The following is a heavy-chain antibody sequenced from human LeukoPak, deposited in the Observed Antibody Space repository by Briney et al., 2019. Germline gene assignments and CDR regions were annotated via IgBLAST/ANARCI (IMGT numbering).Heavy chain of an antibody. D-gene: IGHD3-16*01. CDR2: VFSGGST. CDR1: GGSISHYY. CDR3: ARSGGVTGDAFDI. Sequence: PSETLSLTCTVSGGSISHYYWNWIRQPAGKGLEYIGHVFSGGSTKYNPSHMSRVTMSVDTSKNQFSLKLSSVTAADTAVYYCARSGGVTGDAFDIWGQGTLVTVSS. J-gene: IGHJ3*02. V-gene: IGHV4-4*07.